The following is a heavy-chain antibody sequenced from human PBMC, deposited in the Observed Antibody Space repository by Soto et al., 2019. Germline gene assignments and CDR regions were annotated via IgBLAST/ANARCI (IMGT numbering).Heavy chain of an antibody. D-gene: IGHD1-7*01. CDR3: ARVAPGRTINWNYEDY. CDR1: GFTFSSYW. J-gene: IGHJ4*02. CDR2: IKQDGSEK. Sequence: PGGSLRLSCAASGFTFSSYWMSWVRQAPGKGLEWVANIKQDGSEKYYVDSVKGRFTISRDNAKNSLYLQMNSLRAEDTAVYYRARVAPGRTINWNYEDYWGQGTLVTVSS. V-gene: IGHV3-7*01.